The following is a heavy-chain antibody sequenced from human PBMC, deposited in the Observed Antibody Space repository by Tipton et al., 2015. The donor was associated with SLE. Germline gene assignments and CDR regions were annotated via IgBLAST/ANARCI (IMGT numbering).Heavy chain of an antibody. CDR1: GGSFSGYY. Sequence: TLSLTCAVYGGSFSGYYWSWIRQPPGKGLEWIGEINHSGSTNYNPSLKSRVTISVDTSKNQFSLKLSSVTAADTAVYYCARGCRGHPGADYWGQGTLVTVSS. V-gene: IGHV4-34*01. J-gene: IGHJ4*02. D-gene: IGHD3-10*01. CDR3: ARGCRGHPGADY. CDR2: INHSGST.